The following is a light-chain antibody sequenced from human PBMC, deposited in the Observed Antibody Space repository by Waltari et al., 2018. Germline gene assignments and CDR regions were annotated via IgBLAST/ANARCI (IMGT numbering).Light chain of an antibody. V-gene: IGKV3-20*01. CDR1: QGVTSNY. CDR3: QQYSNSPLT. J-gene: IGKJ2*01. CDR2: GAS. Sequence: EIELTQSPGTLSLSPGEGATLSGRASQGVTSNYLAWYQQNPGQVPRLLIHGASSRAPGIPDRFSSSGSGTDFTLTISRLEPEDFGIYYCQQYSNSPLTFGQGTKLEI.